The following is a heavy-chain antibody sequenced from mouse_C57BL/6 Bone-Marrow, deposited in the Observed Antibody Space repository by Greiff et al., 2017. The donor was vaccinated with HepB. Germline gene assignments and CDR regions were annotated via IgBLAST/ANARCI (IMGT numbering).Heavy chain of an antibody. CDR2: IHPNSGST. CDR3: ARPPLVLREKGFAY. CDR1: GYTFTSYW. J-gene: IGHJ3*01. Sequence: QVQLQQPGAELVKPGASVKLSCKASGYTFTSYWMHWVKQRPGQGLEWIGMIHPNSGSTNYNEKFKSKATLTVDKSSSTAYMQLSSLTSEDSAVYYCARPPLVLREKGFAYWGQGTLVTVSA. V-gene: IGHV1-64*01. D-gene: IGHD1-1*01.